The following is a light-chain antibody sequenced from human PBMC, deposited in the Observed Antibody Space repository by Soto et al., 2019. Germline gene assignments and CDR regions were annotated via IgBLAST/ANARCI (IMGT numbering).Light chain of an antibody. CDR3: QQYGSFSPIN. J-gene: IGKJ4*01. V-gene: IGKV1-5*01. Sequence: DVQLTHAPSTLSASVLYIVTITFRSSQSIGNWLAWYQQKPGKAPKLLIFDASILQSGVPSRFSGSGSGTEFTLSISRLQTDDFATYYCQQYGSFSPINFGGGTKVDIK. CDR2: DAS. CDR1: QSIGNW.